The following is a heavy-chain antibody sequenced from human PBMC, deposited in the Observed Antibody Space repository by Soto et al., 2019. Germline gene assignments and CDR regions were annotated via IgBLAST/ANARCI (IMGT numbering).Heavy chain of an antibody. CDR3: AFLWSPGQYYLDY. V-gene: IGHV4-34*01. CDR1: GGSFSGYY. D-gene: IGHD3-10*01. CDR2: INHSGST. Sequence: SETLSLTCAVYGGSFSGYYWSWIRQPPGKGLEWIGEINHSGSTNYNPSPKSRVTISVDTSKNQFSLKLSSVTAADTAVYYCAFLWSPGQYYLDYWGQGTLVTVSS. J-gene: IGHJ4*02.